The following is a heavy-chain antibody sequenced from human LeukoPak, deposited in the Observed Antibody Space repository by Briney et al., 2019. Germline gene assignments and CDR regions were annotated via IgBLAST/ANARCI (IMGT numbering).Heavy chain of an antibody. Sequence: YPGGSLRLSCAASGFSFSNVWMSWVRQTPGKGLEWVGRIKSKSDGGTTDYAAPVKGRFTISRDDSKNTVYLQMNGLKTEDTAVYYCTTVLRYDSGSYSDNWGQGTLVTVSS. CDR3: TTVLRYDSGSYSDN. D-gene: IGHD3-10*01. V-gene: IGHV3-15*01. J-gene: IGHJ4*02. CDR1: GFSFSNVW. CDR2: IKSKSDGGTT.